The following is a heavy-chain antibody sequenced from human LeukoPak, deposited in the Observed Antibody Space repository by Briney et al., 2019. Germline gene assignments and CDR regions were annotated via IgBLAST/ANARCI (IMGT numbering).Heavy chain of an antibody. Sequence: ASVKVSCKAFGYTFTSYYMHWVRQAPGQGLEWMGIINPSGAGTSYAQKFQGRVTMTRDTSTSTVYMELSSLRSEDTAVHYCAREGSSSSLAHWGQGTLVTVSS. J-gene: IGHJ4*02. V-gene: IGHV1-46*01. D-gene: IGHD6-6*01. CDR3: AREGSSSSLAH. CDR2: INPSGAGT. CDR1: GYTFTSYY.